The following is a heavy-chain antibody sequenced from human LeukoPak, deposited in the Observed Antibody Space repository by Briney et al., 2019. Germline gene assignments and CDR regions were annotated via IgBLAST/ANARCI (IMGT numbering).Heavy chain of an antibody. CDR3: AKDRQYYGSGSYSSFDY. Sequence: PGGSLRLSCAASGFTFSNYAMNWVRQAPGKGLEWVSTIRGKGGSTYYADSVKGRFTISRDNSKNSLYLQMNSLRTEDTALYYCAKDRQYYGSGSYSSFDYWGQGTLVTVSS. CDR2: IRGKGGST. CDR1: GFTFSNYA. J-gene: IGHJ4*02. V-gene: IGHV3-43*02. D-gene: IGHD3-10*01.